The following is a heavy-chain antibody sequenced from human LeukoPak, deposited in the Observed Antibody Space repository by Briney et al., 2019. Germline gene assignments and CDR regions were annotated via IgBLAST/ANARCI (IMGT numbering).Heavy chain of an antibody. CDR1: GGSISSYY. CDR2: IYYSGST. Sequence: PSETLSLTCTVSGGSISSYYGSWIRQPPGKGLEWIGYIYYSGSTNYNPSLKSRVTISVDTSKNQFSLKLSSVTAADTAVYYCARGPIVVVVAATAFDIWGQGTMVTVSS. V-gene: IGHV4-59*01. CDR3: ARGPIVVVVAATAFDI. J-gene: IGHJ3*02. D-gene: IGHD2-15*01.